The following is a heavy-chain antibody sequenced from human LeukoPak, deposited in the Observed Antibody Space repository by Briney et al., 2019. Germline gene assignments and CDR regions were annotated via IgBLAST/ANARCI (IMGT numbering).Heavy chain of an antibody. J-gene: IGHJ4*02. CDR1: GLTLSNYD. Sequence: GGSLRLSCVASGLTLSNYDTTWVRQAPGKGLEYVSSIGSGGYRFYGGSVKGRFSISRDNSQNTVYLQMNSLRGDDTAIYFCAKKLPDASSYFDFWGQGILVTVSS. CDR2: SIGSGGYR. D-gene: IGHD6-6*01. CDR3: AKKLPDASSYFDF. V-gene: IGHV3-23*01.